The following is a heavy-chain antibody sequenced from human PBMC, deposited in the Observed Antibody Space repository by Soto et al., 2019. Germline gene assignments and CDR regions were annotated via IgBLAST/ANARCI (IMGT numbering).Heavy chain of an antibody. CDR1: GGTFSSYT. V-gene: IGHV1-69*02. D-gene: IGHD6-13*01. Sequence: QVQLVQSGAEVKKPGSSVKVSCKASGGTFSSYTISWVRQAPGQGLEWMGRIIPILGIANYAQKFQGRVTITADKYTSTAYMELSSLRSEATAVHYCASHPGRAAAGTGDYWGQGSLVTVSS. CDR2: IIPILGIA. CDR3: ASHPGRAAAGTGDY. J-gene: IGHJ4*02.